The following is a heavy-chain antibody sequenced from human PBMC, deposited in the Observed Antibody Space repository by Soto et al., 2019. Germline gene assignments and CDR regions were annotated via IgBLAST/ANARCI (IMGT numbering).Heavy chain of an antibody. CDR1: GGSISSGDYY. J-gene: IGHJ4*02. D-gene: IGHD3-10*01. CDR3: ARASYGSGSNY. V-gene: IGHV4-30-4*02. Sequence: SATLSLTCTVSGGSISSGDYYWRWIRQPPGKGLEWIGYIYYSGSTYSNPSLKSRVTISVNTSKTQFPLTLSSVTTADSAVYYCARASYGSGSNYWGQGTLVTVSS. CDR2: IYYSGST.